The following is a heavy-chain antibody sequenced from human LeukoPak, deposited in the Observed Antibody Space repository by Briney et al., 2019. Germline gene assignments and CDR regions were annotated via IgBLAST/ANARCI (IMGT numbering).Heavy chain of an antibody. V-gene: IGHV4-59*03. CDR2: ISYSGET. Sequence: SQTLSLTCTVSGGSFSSDYWSWIRQSPGKGLEWIGYISYSGETKYSPSLKSRVTMSGDRSKNTFSLRMTSVTAADTAVYFCAKSHPAVTTTDWYFDLWGRGTLVT. CDR1: GGSFSSDY. D-gene: IGHD4-17*01. CDR3: AKSHPAVTTTDWYFDL. J-gene: IGHJ2*01.